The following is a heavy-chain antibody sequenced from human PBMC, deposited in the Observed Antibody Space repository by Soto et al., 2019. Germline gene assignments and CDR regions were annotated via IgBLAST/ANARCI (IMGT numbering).Heavy chain of an antibody. CDR1: GGTFSSYT. V-gene: IGHV1-69*12. CDR3: ARGNHRWLQLWYFDL. Sequence: QVQLVQSGAEVKKPGSSVTVSCKASGGTFSSYTISWVRHAPGQGLEWMGGIIPIFGTANYAQKFQGRVTITADESTIPAYMELSSLRSADKAVDYCARGNHRWLQLWYFDLWGRGTLVTVSS. CDR2: IIPIFGTA. D-gene: IGHD5-12*01. J-gene: IGHJ2*01.